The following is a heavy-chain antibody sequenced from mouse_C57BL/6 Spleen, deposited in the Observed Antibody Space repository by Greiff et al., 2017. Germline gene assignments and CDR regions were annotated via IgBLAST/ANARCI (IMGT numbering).Heavy chain of an antibody. J-gene: IGHJ1*03. Sequence: VQLQQSGPGLVKPSQSLSLTCSVTGYSITSGYYWNWIRQFPGNKLEWMGYISYDGSNNYNPSLKNRISITRDTSKNQFFLKLNSVTTEDTATYYCARAPIYYYGSSAYFDVWGTGTTVTVSS. V-gene: IGHV3-6*01. D-gene: IGHD1-1*01. CDR3: ARAPIYYYGSSAYFDV. CDR1: GYSITSGYY. CDR2: ISYDGSN.